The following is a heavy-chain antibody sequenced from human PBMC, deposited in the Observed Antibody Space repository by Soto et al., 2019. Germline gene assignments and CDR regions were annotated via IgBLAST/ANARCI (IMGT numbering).Heavy chain of an antibody. CDR3: ARAPPDCSSYSCYPNWFDP. CDR2: ISSSSSYI. D-gene: IGHD2-2*01. Sequence: GALRLSCAASGFTFSSYSMNWVRQAPGKGLEWVSSISSSSSYIYYADSVKGRFTISRDNAKNSLYLQMNSLRAEDTAVYYCARAPPDCSSYSCYPNWFDPWGQGTLVTVSS. V-gene: IGHV3-21*01. CDR1: GFTFSSYS. J-gene: IGHJ5*02.